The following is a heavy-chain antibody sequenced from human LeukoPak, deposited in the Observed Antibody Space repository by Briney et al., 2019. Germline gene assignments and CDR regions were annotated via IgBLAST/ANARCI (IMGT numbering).Heavy chain of an antibody. CDR1: GGSISSSSYY. V-gene: IGHV4-39*07. Sequence: SETLSLTCTVSGGSISSSSYYWGWIRQPPGKGLEWIGSIYYSGSTYYNPSLKSRVTMSVDTSKNQFSLKLSSVTAADTAVYYCARVSRHFDWLLSYWGQGTLVTVSS. CDR3: ARVSRHFDWLLSY. J-gene: IGHJ4*02. D-gene: IGHD3-9*01. CDR2: IYYSGST.